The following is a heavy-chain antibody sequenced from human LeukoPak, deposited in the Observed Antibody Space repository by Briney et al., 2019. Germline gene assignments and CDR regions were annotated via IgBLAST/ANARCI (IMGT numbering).Heavy chain of an antibody. V-gene: IGHV3-9*01. Sequence: GGSLRLSCAASGFTLADYAVHWVRHVPGKGLEWVSGITWNSGSIGYADSVKGRFTISRDNSENTLYLQMNSLRVGDTAVYYCARHSDSPNYPDTDSFDLWGQGATVTVSS. J-gene: IGHJ3*01. CDR2: ITWNSGSI. D-gene: IGHD3-22*01. CDR3: ARHSDSPNYPDTDSFDL. CDR1: GFTLADYA.